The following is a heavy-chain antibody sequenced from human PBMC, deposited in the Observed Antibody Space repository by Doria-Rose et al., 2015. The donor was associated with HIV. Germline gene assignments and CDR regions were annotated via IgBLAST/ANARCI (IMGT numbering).Heavy chain of an antibody. CDR3: ARIKSSRWYHKYYFDF. CDR2: IFSDDAR. J-gene: IGHJ4*02. Sequence: QITLKESGPVLVKPTETLTLTCTVSGVSLSSPGMGVSWIRQPPGKALEWLANIFSDDARSYKTSLKSRLTISRGTSKSQVVLTMTDMEPVDTATYYCARIKSSRWYHKYYFDFWGQGTLVIVSA. V-gene: IGHV2-26*01. D-gene: IGHD6-13*01. CDR1: GVSLSSPGMG.